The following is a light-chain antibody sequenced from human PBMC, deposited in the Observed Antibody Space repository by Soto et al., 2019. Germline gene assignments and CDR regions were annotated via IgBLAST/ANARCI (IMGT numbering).Light chain of an antibody. CDR1: QTVSSY. Sequence: ENVLTPAPGTLSLSTGERATLSCRASQTVSSYLTWYQQRPGQAPRLLIYGASKRATGIPDRFSGSGSGTDFTLTISRLEPEDFALYYCQQYGTSPITFGQGTRLEXK. J-gene: IGKJ5*01. CDR3: QQYGTSPIT. V-gene: IGKV3-20*01. CDR2: GAS.